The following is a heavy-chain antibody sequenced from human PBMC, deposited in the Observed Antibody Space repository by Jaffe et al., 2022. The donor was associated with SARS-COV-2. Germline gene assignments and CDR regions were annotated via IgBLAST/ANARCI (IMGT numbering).Heavy chain of an antibody. V-gene: IGHV4-4*07. CDR3: ARDDYYDSSGYPYYFDY. D-gene: IGHD3-22*01. Sequence: QVQLQESGPGLVKPSETLSLTCTVSGGSISSYYWSWIRQPAGKGLEWIGRIYTSGSTNYNPSLKSRVTMSVDTSKNQFSLKLSSVTAADTAVYYCARDDYYDSSGYPYYFDYWGQGTLVTVSS. J-gene: IGHJ4*02. CDR2: IYTSGST. CDR1: GGSISSYY.